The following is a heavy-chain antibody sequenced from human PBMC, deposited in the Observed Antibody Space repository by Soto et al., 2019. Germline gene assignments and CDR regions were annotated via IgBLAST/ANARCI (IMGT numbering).Heavy chain of an antibody. Sequence: QITLKESGPTLVKPPQTLTLTCTFAGFSLSTSVVGVGWIRQPPGKAMEGLALIYWDDDKRYSAYLKSRLTITKDTSKHQVVLTITNMDPVDTATYYCAHRPSKCSGVSCYSGFDYWGQGTLVTVSS. D-gene: IGHD2-15*01. CDR2: IYWDDDK. CDR3: AHRPSKCSGVSCYSGFDY. V-gene: IGHV2-5*02. CDR1: GFSLSTSVVG. J-gene: IGHJ4*02.